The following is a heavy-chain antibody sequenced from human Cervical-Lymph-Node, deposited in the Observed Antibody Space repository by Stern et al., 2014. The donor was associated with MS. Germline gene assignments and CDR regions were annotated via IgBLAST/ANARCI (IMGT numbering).Heavy chain of an antibody. D-gene: IGHD2-15*01. Sequence: EVQLEESGGGLVQPGGSLRLSCAASGFTFSSYTMNWVRQAPGKGLEWISYIGSSSSTIYYADSVKGRFTISRDNAKNSLYLQMSSLRDEDTAVYYCARDYCSGGSCYGYFQHWGQGTLVTVSS. CDR2: IGSSSSTI. V-gene: IGHV3-48*02. CDR1: GFTFSSYT. CDR3: ARDYCSGGSCYGYFQH. J-gene: IGHJ1*01.